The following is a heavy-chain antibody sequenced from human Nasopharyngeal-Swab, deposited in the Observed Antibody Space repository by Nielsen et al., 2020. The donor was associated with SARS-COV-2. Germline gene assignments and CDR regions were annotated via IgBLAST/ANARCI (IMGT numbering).Heavy chain of an antibody. CDR2: INPNSGGT. Sequence: ASVKVSCKASGYTFSAYYTEWVRQAPGQGLEWMGRINPNSGGTNYAQKFRGRVTMTRDTSLNTAYMELGGLRYDDPAIYFCSRVPLVGGFSYGYDNWGQGTLVTVSS. V-gene: IGHV1-2*06. D-gene: IGHD5-18*01. CDR1: GYTFSAYY. J-gene: IGHJ4*02. CDR3: SRVPLVGGFSYGYDN.